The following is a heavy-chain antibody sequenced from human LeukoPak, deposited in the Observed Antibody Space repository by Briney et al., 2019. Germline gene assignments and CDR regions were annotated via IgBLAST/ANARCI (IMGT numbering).Heavy chain of an antibody. CDR3: AGLVGRYSSGLYYYYFDY. D-gene: IGHD3-22*01. CDR2: MYLSGTT. CDR1: GDSINSLDL. Sequence: PSETLSLTCTVSGDSINSLDLWSWVRQPPGKGLEWIGEMYLSGTTQSNPSVKSRVTISIDESKNQFFLNLSSVTAADTAVYYCAGLVGRYSSGLYYYYFDYWGQGTLVTVSS. J-gene: IGHJ4*02. V-gene: IGHV4-4*02.